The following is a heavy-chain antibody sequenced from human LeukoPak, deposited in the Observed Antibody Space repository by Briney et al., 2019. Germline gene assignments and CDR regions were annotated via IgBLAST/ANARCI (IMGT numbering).Heavy chain of an antibody. CDR2: INEDGSIT. J-gene: IGHJ4*02. CDR1: GFTFRTYW. Sequence: GGSLRLSCAVSGFTFRTYWMHWVRQVPGEGLVWVSRINEDGSITNYADSVKGRSSISRDNAKNTLYLQMNSLRAEDTAVYYCGRDLGGRSGYWGQGTLVTVSS. CDR3: GRDLGGRSGY. V-gene: IGHV3-74*01. D-gene: IGHD1-26*01.